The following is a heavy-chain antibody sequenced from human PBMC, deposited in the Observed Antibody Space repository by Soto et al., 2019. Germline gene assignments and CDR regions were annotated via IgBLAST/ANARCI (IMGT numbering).Heavy chain of an antibody. CDR1: GYSFTCYY. CDR3: ARDYWSGDRYYYGMAV. CDR2: INPNSGGP. Sequence: XSVNVSCKASGYSFTCYYIHWVRQAPGQRLEWMGYINPNSGGPNYAQKFQGRVTMTRDTSISTAYMELSRLRSDDTAVYFCARDYWSGDRYYYGMAVWGQGTKVTVSS. J-gene: IGHJ6*01. V-gene: IGHV1-2*02. D-gene: IGHD3-3*01.